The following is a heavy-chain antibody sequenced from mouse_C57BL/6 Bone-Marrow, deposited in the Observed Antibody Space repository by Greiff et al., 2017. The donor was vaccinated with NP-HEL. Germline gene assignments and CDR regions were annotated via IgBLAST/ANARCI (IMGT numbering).Heavy chain of an antibody. Sequence: EVQGVESGGGLVQPGGSLKLSCAASGFTFSDYYMYWVRQTPEKRLEWVAYISNGGGSTYYPDTVKGRFTISRDNAKNTLYLQMSRLKSEDTAMYYCARQDHSSGYVWFAYWGQGTLVTVSA. CDR2: ISNGGGST. CDR3: ARQDHSSGYVWFAY. CDR1: GFTFSDYY. D-gene: IGHD3-2*02. V-gene: IGHV5-12*01. J-gene: IGHJ3*01.